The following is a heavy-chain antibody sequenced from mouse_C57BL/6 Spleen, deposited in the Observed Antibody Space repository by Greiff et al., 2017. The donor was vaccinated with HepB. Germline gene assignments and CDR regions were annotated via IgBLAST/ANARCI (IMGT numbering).Heavy chain of an antibody. V-gene: IGHV1-64*01. CDR1: GYTFTSYW. Sequence: QVQLQQSGAELVKPGASVKLSCKASGYTFTSYWMHWVKQRPGQGLEWIGMIHPNSGSTNYNEKFKSKATLTVDTSSSTAYMQLSSLTSEDSAVYYCARSTYYYVSSFYYAMDYWGQGTSVTVSS. D-gene: IGHD1-1*01. J-gene: IGHJ4*01. CDR3: ARSTYYYVSSFYYAMDY. CDR2: IHPNSGST.